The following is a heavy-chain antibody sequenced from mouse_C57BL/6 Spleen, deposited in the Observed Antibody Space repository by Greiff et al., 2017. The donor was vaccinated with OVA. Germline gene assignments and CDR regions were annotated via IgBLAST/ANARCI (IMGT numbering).Heavy chain of an antibody. Sequence: QVHVKQSGAELVRPGASVKLSCKASGYTFTDYYINWVKQRPGQGLEWIARIYPGSGNTYYNEKFKGKATLTAEKSSSTAYMQLSSLTSEDSAVYFCARLGLRIYAMDYWGQGTSVTVSS. D-gene: IGHD2-4*01. CDR1: GYTFTDYY. V-gene: IGHV1-76*01. CDR2: IYPGSGNT. J-gene: IGHJ4*01. CDR3: ARLGLRIYAMDY.